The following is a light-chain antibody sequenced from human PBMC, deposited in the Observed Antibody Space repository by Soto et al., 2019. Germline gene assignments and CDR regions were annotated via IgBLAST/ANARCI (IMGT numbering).Light chain of an antibody. CDR2: GAS. V-gene: IGKV3-20*01. J-gene: IGKJ4*01. CDR1: QSVSSSY. CDR3: XQYGSSPPLT. Sequence: EIVLTQSPGTLSLSPGERATLSCRASQSVSSSYLAWYQQKPGQAPRLLIYGASSRATGIPDRFSGSGSGTDXXXXXXXXXPEDFAVYYXXQYGSSPPLTFGGGTKVEIK.